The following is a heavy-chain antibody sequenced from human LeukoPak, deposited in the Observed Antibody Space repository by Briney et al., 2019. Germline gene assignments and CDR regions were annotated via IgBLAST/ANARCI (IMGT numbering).Heavy chain of an antibody. CDR3: ARGSGYYDGSGHFY. J-gene: IGHJ4*02. Sequence: ASVKVSCKASGYTFTGYYMHWVRQAPGQGLEWMGWINPNSGGTNYAQKFQGRVTMTRDTSISTAYMELSRLRSDDTAVYYCARGSGYYDGSGHFYWGQGTLVTVSS. CDR2: INPNSGGT. V-gene: IGHV1-2*02. CDR1: GYTFTGYY. D-gene: IGHD3-22*01.